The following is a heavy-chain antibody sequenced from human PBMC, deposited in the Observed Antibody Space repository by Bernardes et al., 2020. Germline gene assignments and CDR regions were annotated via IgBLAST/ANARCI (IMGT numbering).Heavy chain of an antibody. CDR3: ARDSGSGSYRALSSFDP. D-gene: IGHD3-10*01. CDR1: GGSISSYY. J-gene: IGHJ5*02. CDR2: IYYSGST. Sequence: SETLSLTCTVSGGSISSYYWSWIRQPPGKGLEWIGYIYYSGSTNYNPSLKSRVTISGDTSKNQFSLKLSSVTAAATAVYYCARDSGSGSYRALSSFDPWGQGTLVTVSS. V-gene: IGHV4-59*01.